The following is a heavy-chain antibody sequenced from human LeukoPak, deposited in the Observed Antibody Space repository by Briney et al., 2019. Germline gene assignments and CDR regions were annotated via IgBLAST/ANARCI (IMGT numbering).Heavy chain of an antibody. CDR2: IIPIFGTA. J-gene: IGHJ4*02. CDR1: GGTFSSYA. V-gene: IGHV1-69*05. Sequence: EASVKVSCKASGGTFSSYAISWVRQAPGQGLEWMGGIIPIFGTANYAQKFQGRVTITTDESTSTAYMELSSLRSEDTAVYYCASSTGGVHEYSYGGYFDYWGQGTLVTVSS. D-gene: IGHD5-18*01. CDR3: ASSTGGVHEYSYGGYFDY.